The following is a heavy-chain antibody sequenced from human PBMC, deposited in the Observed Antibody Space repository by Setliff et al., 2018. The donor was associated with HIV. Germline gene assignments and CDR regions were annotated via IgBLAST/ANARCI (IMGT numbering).Heavy chain of an antibody. Sequence: ASVKVSCKASGYTFTRYFMHCVRQAPGQGLGWLGMINPSGGSTWYAQKFQGRVTMTGDTSTNTLYMELSRLKSDDTAVFYCARGIKGIATTGKYYFDYWGQGTLVTVSS. CDR1: GYTFTRYF. CDR2: INPSGGST. CDR3: ARGIKGIATTGKYYFDY. J-gene: IGHJ4*02. D-gene: IGHD6-13*01. V-gene: IGHV1-46*01.